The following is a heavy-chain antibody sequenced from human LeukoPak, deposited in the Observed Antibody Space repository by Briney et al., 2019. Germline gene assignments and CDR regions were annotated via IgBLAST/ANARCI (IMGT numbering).Heavy chain of an antibody. Sequence: SETLSLTCTVSGGSISTFHWSWIRQPPGKGLEWIGYIYHSGTTNSSPSLKSRVTISVDTSKNQLSLTLNSVTAADTAVYYCMTGGYMDYAHRPFRWGQGALVTVSS. D-gene: IGHD4-17*01. V-gene: IGHV4-59*01. CDR3: MTGGYMDYAHRPFR. J-gene: IGHJ4*02. CDR1: GGSISTFH. CDR2: IYHSGTT.